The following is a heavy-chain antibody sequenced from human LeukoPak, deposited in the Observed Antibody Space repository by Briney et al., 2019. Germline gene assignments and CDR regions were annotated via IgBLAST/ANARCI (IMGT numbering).Heavy chain of an antibody. D-gene: IGHD3-10*01. V-gene: IGHV3-13*01. CDR2: IGTAGDT. Sequence: GWSLSLSCAASGFTFSSYDMHWVRQATGKGLDCVSAIGTAGDTYYPGSVKGRFTISRENAKNSLYLQMNSLRAGDTAVYYCARVLGSGSYGMDVWGQGTTVTVSS. CDR1: GFTFSSYD. CDR3: ARVLGSGSYGMDV. J-gene: IGHJ6*02.